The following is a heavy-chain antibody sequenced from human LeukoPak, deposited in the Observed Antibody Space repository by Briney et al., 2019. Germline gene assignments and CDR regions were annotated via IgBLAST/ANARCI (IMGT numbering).Heavy chain of an antibody. J-gene: IGHJ1*01. CDR1: GGTFSSYA. D-gene: IGHD1-26*01. CDR2: IIPILGIA. V-gene: IGHV1-69*04. Sequence: SVKVSCKASGGTFSSYAISWVRQAPGQGLEWMGRIIPILGIANYAQKFQGRVTITADKSTSTAYMELSSLRSEDTAVYYCAKASGSYYVEKLEYFQHWGQGTLVTVSS. CDR3: AKASGSYYVEKLEYFQH.